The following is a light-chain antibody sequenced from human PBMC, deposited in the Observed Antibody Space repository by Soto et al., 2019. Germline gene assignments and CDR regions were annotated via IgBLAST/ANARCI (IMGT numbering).Light chain of an antibody. CDR2: DVS. CDR3: SSYTGSSTYVV. Sequence: QSALTQPASVSGSPGQSITISCTGTSSDVGGYNYVSWYQQHPGKAPKLMIYDVSNRPSGVSNRFSGSKSGNTASLTISGRQADDEADDYCSSYTGSSTYVVFGGGTKLTVL. J-gene: IGLJ2*01. CDR1: SSDVGGYNY. V-gene: IGLV2-14*01.